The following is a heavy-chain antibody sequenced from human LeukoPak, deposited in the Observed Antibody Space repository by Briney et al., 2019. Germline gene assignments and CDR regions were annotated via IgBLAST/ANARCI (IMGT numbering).Heavy chain of an antibody. D-gene: IGHD6-13*01. CDR1: GYTFTSYY. J-gene: IGHJ5*02. V-gene: IGHV1-46*01. CDR3: ARVLIAAAVLDP. Sequence: ASVKVSCKASGYTFTSYYMHWVRQAPGQGLEWMGIINPSGGSTSYAQKFQGRVTMTRDMSTSTVYMELSSLRSEDTAVYYCARVLIAAAVLDPWGQGTLVTVSS. CDR2: INPSGGST.